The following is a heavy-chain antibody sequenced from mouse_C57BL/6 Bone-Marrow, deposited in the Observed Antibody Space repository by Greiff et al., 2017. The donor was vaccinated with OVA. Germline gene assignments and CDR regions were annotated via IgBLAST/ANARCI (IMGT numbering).Heavy chain of an antibody. J-gene: IGHJ4*01. CDR2: INPYNGDT. CDR3: ARASTVVAPYYAMDY. V-gene: IGHV1-20*01. D-gene: IGHD1-1*01. CDR1: GYSFTGYF. Sequence: VQLQQSGPELVKPGDSVKISCKASGYSFTGYFMNWVLQSHGKSLEWIGRINPYNGDTFYNQKFKGKATLTVDKSSSTAHMELRSLTSEVSAVYYGARASTVVAPYYAMDYWGQGTSVTVSS.